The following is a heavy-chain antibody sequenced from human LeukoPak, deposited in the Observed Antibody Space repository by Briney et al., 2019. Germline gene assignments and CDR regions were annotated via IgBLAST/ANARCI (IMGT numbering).Heavy chain of an antibody. CDR1: GFTFSSYG. CDR3: AKAPVTSCRGAYCYPFDS. V-gene: IGHV3-30*02. J-gene: IGHJ4*02. CDR2: IRYDGSNK. Sequence: GGSLRLSCAASGFTFSSYGMHWVRQAPGKGLEWVAFIRYDGSNKYYADSVKGRFSVSRDNSKNTLYLQMNSLRAEDAAVYFCAKAPVTSCRGAYCYPFDSWGQGTLVTVSS. D-gene: IGHD2-21*01.